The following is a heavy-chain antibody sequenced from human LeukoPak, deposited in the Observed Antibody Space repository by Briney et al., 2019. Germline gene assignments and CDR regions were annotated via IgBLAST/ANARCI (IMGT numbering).Heavy chain of an antibody. CDR3: ARALTTLTYEGY. CDR2: ISGSNSYI. CDR1: GFTFSSYT. D-gene: IGHD1-1*01. Sequence: GGSLRLSCAASGFTFSSYTMHWICQAPGKGLEWVSSISGSNSYIFYADSVKGRFTVSRDNAKDSLHLQMNSLRAEDTAVYYCARALTTLTYEGYWGQGTLVTVSS. V-gene: IGHV3-21*01. J-gene: IGHJ4*02.